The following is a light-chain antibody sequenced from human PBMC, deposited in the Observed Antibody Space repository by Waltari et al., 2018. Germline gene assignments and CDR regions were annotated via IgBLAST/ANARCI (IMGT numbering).Light chain of an antibody. CDR1: SSNIGSNT. CDR3: AAWDDSLNVPV. J-gene: IGLJ7*01. Sequence: QSVLTQPPSASGTPGPRVTISCSGSSSNIGSNTVNRYQQLPGTAPKLLIYSNNQRPPGVPDRFAGSKSGTSASLAISGLQSEDEADYYCAAWDDSLNVPVFGGGTQLTVL. V-gene: IGLV1-44*01. CDR2: SNN.